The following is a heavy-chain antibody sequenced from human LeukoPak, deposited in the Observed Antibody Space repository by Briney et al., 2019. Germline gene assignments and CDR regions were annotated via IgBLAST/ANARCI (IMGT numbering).Heavy chain of an antibody. J-gene: IGHJ4*02. Sequence: GASVKVSCKASGYTFTSYDINWVRQATGQGLEWMGWMNPNSGNTGYAQKFQGRVTMTRNTSISTAYMELGSLRSEDTAVYYCARGSGSAGYSSSWGQGTLVTVSS. CDR2: MNPNSGNT. D-gene: IGHD6-13*01. V-gene: IGHV1-8*01. CDR1: GYTFTSYD. CDR3: ARGSGSAGYSSS.